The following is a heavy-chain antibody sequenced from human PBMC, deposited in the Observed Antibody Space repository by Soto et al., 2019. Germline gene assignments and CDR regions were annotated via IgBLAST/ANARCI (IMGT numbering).Heavy chain of an antibody. Sequence: QVQLVQSGAEVKKPGSSVKVSCKASGGTFSSYAISWVRQAPGQGLEWMGGIIPIFGTANYAQKFQGRVTITADKPTSTDYMELSSLRSEDTAVYYCAREDKQLARTYSYYYGMDVWGQGTTVTVSS. J-gene: IGHJ6*02. V-gene: IGHV1-69*06. CDR2: IIPIFGTA. D-gene: IGHD6-6*01. CDR1: GGTFSSYA. CDR3: AREDKQLARTYSYYYGMDV.